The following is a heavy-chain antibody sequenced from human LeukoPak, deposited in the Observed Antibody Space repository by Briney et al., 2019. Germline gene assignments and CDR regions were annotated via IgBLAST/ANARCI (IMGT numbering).Heavy chain of an antibody. CDR1: GIVFSNTA. Sequence: GGSLRLSCAASGIVFSNTAMNWARQSPGRGLEWVSAISGGGERTFYAYSVKGRFSIYRDNSKNMLYLQMNSLRADDTAMYYCGKDGGQYSSGPEFDPRGQGALVTVSS. V-gene: IGHV3-23*01. CDR3: GKDGGQYSSGPEFDP. J-gene: IGHJ5*02. D-gene: IGHD6-19*01. CDR2: ISGGGERT.